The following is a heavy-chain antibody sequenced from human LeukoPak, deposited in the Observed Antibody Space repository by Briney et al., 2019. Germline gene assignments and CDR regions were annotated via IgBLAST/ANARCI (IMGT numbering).Heavy chain of an antibody. CDR3: ARRGTNYYYYMDA. CDR2: IYHSGST. CDR1: GYSISSGYY. J-gene: IGHJ6*03. D-gene: IGHD3-16*01. Sequence: PSETLSLTCAVSGYSISSGYYWGWIRQPPGKGLEWIGSIYHSGSTYYNPSLKSRVTISVDTSKNQFSLKLSSVTAADTAVYYCARRGTNYYYYMDAWGKGTTVTVSS. V-gene: IGHV4-38-2*01.